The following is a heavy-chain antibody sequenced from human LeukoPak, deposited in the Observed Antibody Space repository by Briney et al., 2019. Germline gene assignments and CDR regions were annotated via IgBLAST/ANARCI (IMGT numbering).Heavy chain of an antibody. CDR3: ARQLSTQGDYSFDY. CDR2: FYYNGNT. CDR1: GGSISSSIYF. V-gene: IGHV4-39*01. D-gene: IGHD2/OR15-2a*01. J-gene: IGHJ4*02. Sequence: PSETLSLTCTVSGGSISSSIYFWGWIRQPPGKGLEWIGSFYYNGNTYYNPSLKSRVAISVDTSKNQFSLKLSSVTAADTAVYYCARQLSTQGDYSFDYWGQGTLVTVSS.